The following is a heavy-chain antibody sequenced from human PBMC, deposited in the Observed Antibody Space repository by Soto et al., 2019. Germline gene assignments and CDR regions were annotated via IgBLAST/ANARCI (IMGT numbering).Heavy chain of an antibody. CDR1: GFTFSSYA. CDR3: ARDLYIVLMVYAMDV. D-gene: IGHD2-8*01. J-gene: IGHJ6*02. Sequence: QVQLVESGGGVVQPGRSLRLSCAASGFTFSSYAMHWVRQAPGKGLEWVAVISYDGSNKYYADSVKGRFTISRDNSKNTLYLQMNSLRAEDTAVYYCARDLYIVLMVYAMDVWGQGTTVTVSS. CDR2: ISYDGSNK. V-gene: IGHV3-30-3*01.